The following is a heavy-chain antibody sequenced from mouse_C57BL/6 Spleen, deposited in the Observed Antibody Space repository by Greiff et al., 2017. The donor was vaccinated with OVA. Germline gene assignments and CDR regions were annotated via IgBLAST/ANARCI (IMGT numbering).Heavy chain of an antibody. V-gene: IGHV5-17*01. CDR3: ARWGYYGSSSPWYFDV. Sequence: EVQRVESGGGLVKPGGSLKLSCAASGFTFSDYGMHWVRQAPEKGLEWVAYISSGSSTIYYADTVKGRFTISRDNAKNTLFLQMTSLRSEDTAMYYCARWGYYGSSSPWYFDVWGTGTTVTVSS. D-gene: IGHD1-1*01. J-gene: IGHJ1*03. CDR1: GFTFSDYG. CDR2: ISSGSSTI.